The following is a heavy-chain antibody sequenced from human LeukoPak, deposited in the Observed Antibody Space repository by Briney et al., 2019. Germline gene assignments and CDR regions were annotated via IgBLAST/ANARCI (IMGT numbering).Heavy chain of an antibody. J-gene: IGHJ4*02. Sequence: ASVKVSCKASGYTFTSYYMHWVRQAPGQGLEWMGIINPSGGSTSYAQKFQGRVTMTRDMSTSTVYMELSSLRSEDTAVYYCLGLCSGGSCYFDYGGQGTLVTVSS. V-gene: IGHV1-46*01. D-gene: IGHD2-15*01. CDR3: LGLCSGGSCYFDY. CDR2: INPSGGST. CDR1: GYTFTSYY.